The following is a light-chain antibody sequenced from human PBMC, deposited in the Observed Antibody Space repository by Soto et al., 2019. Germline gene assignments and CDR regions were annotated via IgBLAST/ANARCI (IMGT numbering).Light chain of an antibody. Sequence: QSALTQPASVSGSPGQSITISCTGTSSDVGSYNLVSWYQQHPGKAPKVMIYEVSKRPSGVSNRFSGSTFGNTASLTISGIQADDEADYYCCSYAGSSTYVFGTWTKLTVL. CDR2: EVS. J-gene: IGLJ1*01. V-gene: IGLV2-23*02. CDR3: CSYAGSSTYV. CDR1: SSDVGSYNL.